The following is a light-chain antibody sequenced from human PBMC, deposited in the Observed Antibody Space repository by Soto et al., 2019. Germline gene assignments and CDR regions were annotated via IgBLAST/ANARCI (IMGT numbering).Light chain of an antibody. CDR3: CSYTGSNWV. V-gene: IGLV2-11*01. Sequence: QSALTQPRSVSGSPGQSVPISCTGTSSDVGANNFVSWYQQHPGKAPRLMIYDVTNRPSGVPDRFSGSKSGNTASLTISVLQAEDEADYYCCSYTGSNWVFGGGTKVTVL. CDR1: SSDVGANNF. J-gene: IGLJ3*02. CDR2: DVT.